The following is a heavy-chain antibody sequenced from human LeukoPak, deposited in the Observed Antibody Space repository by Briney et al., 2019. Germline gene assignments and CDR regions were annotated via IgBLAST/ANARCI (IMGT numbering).Heavy chain of an antibody. D-gene: IGHD1-14*01. CDR1: GFTFRSYG. J-gene: IGHJ4*02. V-gene: IGHV3-33*01. CDR3: ARDKPLDY. CDR2: IWYDGTNK. Sequence: GRSLRLSCAASGFTFRSYGMHWVRLDPGKGLEGGAVIWYDGTNKYYADSVKGGFTISRDNSKITLDLQMNSLRAEDMAVYYCARDKPLDYWGQGTLVTVSS.